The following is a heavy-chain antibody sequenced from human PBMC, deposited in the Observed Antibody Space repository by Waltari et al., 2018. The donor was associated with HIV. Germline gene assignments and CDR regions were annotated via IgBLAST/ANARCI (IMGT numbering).Heavy chain of an antibody. CDR3: ARGGFYGSGSKVN. V-gene: IGHV3-7*04. D-gene: IGHD3-10*01. J-gene: IGHJ4*02. CDR2: IKQDGSEK. CDR1: GFTFSSYW. Sequence: EVQLVESGGGLVQPGGSLSLSCAASGFTFSSYWMSWARQAPGKGLEWVANIKQDGSEKYYVDSVNGRFTISRDNAENSLYLQMNSLRADDTAVYYCARGGFYGSGSKVNWGQGTLVTVSS.